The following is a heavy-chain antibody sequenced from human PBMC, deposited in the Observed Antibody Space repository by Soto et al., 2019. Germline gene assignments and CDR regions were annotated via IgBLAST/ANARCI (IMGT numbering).Heavy chain of an antibody. CDR2: IWYDGGSK. Sequence: QMQLVESGGGVVQPGRSLRLSCVASGFKFSNYGMHWVRQAPGTGLEWVAVIWYDGGSKFYADSVKGRFTISRDNTRNTLFLQMTSLRADHTAVYDCATGEIQLERRPSYGMDVWGQGTTVSVSS. CDR3: ATGEIQLERRPSYGMDV. V-gene: IGHV3-33*01. J-gene: IGHJ6*02. D-gene: IGHD1-1*01. CDR1: GFKFSNYG.